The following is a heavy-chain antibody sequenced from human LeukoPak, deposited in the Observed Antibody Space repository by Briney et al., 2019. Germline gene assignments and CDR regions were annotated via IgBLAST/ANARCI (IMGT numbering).Heavy chain of an antibody. J-gene: IGHJ4*02. CDR3: ARNSCPSGSCYDNRGYFDY. CDR1: GGSFSAYY. CDR2: INQSGST. D-gene: IGHD2-15*01. Sequence: PSETLSLTCAVYGGSFSAYYWSWIRQSPGKGLEWIGEINQSGSTNYNPSLKSRVTISVDTSKNQFSLKLSSVTAADTAVYYCARNSCPSGSCYDNRGYFDYWGQGTLVTVSS. V-gene: IGHV4-34*01.